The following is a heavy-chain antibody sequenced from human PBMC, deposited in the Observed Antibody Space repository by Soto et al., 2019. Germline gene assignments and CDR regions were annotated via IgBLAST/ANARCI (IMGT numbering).Heavy chain of an antibody. V-gene: IGHV4-59*01. Sequence: SETLSLTCTVSGGSISSYYWSWIRQPPGKGLEWIGYIYYSGSTNYNPSLKSRVTISVDTTKNQFSLKLSSVTAADTAVYYCAGEGVPAAILRPYYYYGMDVWGQGTTVTVSS. D-gene: IGHD2-2*02. CDR3: AGEGVPAAILRPYYYYGMDV. J-gene: IGHJ6*02. CDR2: IYYSGST. CDR1: GGSISSYY.